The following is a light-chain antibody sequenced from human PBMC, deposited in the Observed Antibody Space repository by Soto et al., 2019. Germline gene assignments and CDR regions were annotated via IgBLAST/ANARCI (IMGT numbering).Light chain of an antibody. CDR1: QGIGYN. V-gene: IGKV1-27*01. CDR2: TAS. J-gene: IGKJ1*01. CDR3: QKYDSVPWS. Sequence: DIQMTQSPTSLSASVGDRVTITCRASQGIGYNLAWYQQKPGKVPKVLIYTASTLHSGGPSRFSGSGSGTEFTLTINSLQPEDVATYFCQKYDSVPWSFGQGTRVEI.